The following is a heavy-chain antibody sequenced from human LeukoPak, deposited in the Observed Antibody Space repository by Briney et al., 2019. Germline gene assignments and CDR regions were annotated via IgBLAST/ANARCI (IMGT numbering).Heavy chain of an antibody. Sequence: SQTLSLTCTVSGGSISSGDYYWSWIRQPPGKSLEWIGYIYYSGSTYYNPSLKSRVTISVDTSKNQFSLKLSSVTAADTAVYYCARVILGLPAAIREEHYFDYWGQGTLVTVSS. CDR3: ARVILGLPAAIREEHYFDY. J-gene: IGHJ4*02. CDR2: IYYSGST. D-gene: IGHD2-2*02. V-gene: IGHV4-30-4*08. CDR1: GGSISSGDYY.